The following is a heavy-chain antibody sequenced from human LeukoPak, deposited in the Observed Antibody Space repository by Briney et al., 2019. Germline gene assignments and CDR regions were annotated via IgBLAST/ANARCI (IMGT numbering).Heavy chain of an antibody. CDR1: GFTFRSYW. CDR2: INEDGSTT. Sequence: GSLRLSCAASGFTFRSYWMGWVRQTPGKGLEWLANINEDGSTTYYVDSVKGRFTISRNNADNSLYLQMNSLRAEDTAVYYCARDATRGGDFDSRGQGTLVTVSS. CDR3: ARDATRGGDFDS. D-gene: IGHD2-15*01. J-gene: IGHJ4*02. V-gene: IGHV3-7*01.